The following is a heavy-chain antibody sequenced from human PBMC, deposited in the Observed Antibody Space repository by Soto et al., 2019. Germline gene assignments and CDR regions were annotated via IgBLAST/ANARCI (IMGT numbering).Heavy chain of an antibody. V-gene: IGHV1-8*01. CDR3: ARGIKYGYCPRWFDP. CDR1: GYIFTNYD. J-gene: IGHJ5*02. D-gene: IGHD4-17*01. Sequence: QVQLVQSGAEVKKPGASVKVSCKASGYIFTNYDINWVRRATGQGFEYLGWINPNSGNTGHVQTFQGRVATTTNTSIKTSYMELNTLRSEATAGCCCARGIKYGYCPRWFDPWGQGTLVTVSP. CDR2: INPNSGNT.